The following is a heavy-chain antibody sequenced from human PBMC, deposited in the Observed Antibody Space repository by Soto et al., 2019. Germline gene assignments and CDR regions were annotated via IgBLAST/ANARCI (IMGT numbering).Heavy chain of an antibody. CDR1: GGTFSSYA. J-gene: IGHJ3*02. Sequence: QVQLVQSGAEVKKPGSSVTVSCKASGGTFSSYAISWVRQAPGPGLEWMGGIIPIFGTANYAQKFQGRVTITADKSTSTAYMELSSRRSADTAVYYCARGDYDSSGYYIWGQGTIFTVSS. CDR3: ARGDYDSSGYYI. CDR2: IIPIFGTA. V-gene: IGHV1-69*06. D-gene: IGHD3-22*01.